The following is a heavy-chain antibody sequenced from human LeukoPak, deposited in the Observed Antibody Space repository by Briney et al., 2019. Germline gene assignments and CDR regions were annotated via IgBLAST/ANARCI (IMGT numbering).Heavy chain of an antibody. CDR1: GFTFSSYW. D-gene: IGHD3-22*01. CDR3: AHYDSSSYHAFDI. J-gene: IGHJ3*02. V-gene: IGHV3-74*01. Sequence: GGSLRLSCAASGFTFSSYWMHWVRQAPGKGLVWVSRINSDGSSRSYADSVKGRFTVSGDNAKNTLYLQMNSLRAEDTAVYYCAHYDSSSYHAFDIWGQGTMVTVSS. CDR2: INSDGSSR.